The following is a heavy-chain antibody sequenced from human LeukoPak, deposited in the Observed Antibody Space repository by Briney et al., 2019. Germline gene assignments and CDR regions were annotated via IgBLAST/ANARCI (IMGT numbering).Heavy chain of an antibody. Sequence: GGSLRLSCAASGFTFSNYNMNWVRQAPGKGLEWVSYISSRGSYTYYADSVKGRFTISRDNAKNSLYLQMYSLRAEDTAVYYCARIDAFDIWGQGTMVTVSS. V-gene: IGHV3-21*06. CDR1: GFTFSNYN. CDR2: ISSRGSYT. J-gene: IGHJ3*02. CDR3: ARIDAFDI.